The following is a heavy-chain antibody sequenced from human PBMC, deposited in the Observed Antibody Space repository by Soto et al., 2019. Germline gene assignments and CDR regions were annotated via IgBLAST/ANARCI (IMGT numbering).Heavy chain of an antibody. CDR2: IYYSGST. D-gene: IGHD3-3*01. CDR3: ARLSDLWSGYYQSTFDY. V-gene: IGHV4-39*01. J-gene: IGHJ4*02. CDR1: DGSISSSSYY. Sequence: QLQLQESGPGLVKPSETLSLTCTVSDGSISSSSYYWGWIRQPPGKGLEWIGSIYYSGSTYYNPSLKSRVTISVDSSKNQFSLKLSSVTAADTAVYYCARLSDLWSGYYQSTFDYWGQGTLVTVSS.